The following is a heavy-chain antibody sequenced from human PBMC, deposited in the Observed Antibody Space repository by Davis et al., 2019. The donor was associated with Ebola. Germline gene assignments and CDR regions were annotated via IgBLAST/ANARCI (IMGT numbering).Heavy chain of an antibody. CDR2: INHSGST. Sequence: PSETLSLTCAVYGGSFSGYYWSWIRQPPGKGLEWIGEINHSGSTNYNPSLKSRVTISVDMSKNQFSLKLSSVTAADTAVYYCARGAPQDIVLMEDAFDIWGQGTMVTVSS. CDR3: ARGAPQDIVLMEDAFDI. D-gene: IGHD2-8*01. CDR1: GGSFSGYY. J-gene: IGHJ3*02. V-gene: IGHV4-34*01.